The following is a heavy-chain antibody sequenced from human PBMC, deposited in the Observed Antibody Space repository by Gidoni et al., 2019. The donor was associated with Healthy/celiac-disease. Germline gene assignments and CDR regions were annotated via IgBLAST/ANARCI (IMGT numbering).Heavy chain of an antibody. Sequence: QVQLVESGGGVVQPGRSLRLSCAASGFTFSSYAMLWVRQAPGKGLEWVAVISYDGSNKYYADSVKGRFTISRDNSKNTLYLQMNSLRAEDTAVYYCARARAVDYGSGSYFSFADYWGQGTLVTVSS. CDR1: GFTFSSYA. CDR2: ISYDGSNK. CDR3: ARARAVDYGSGSYFSFADY. V-gene: IGHV3-30*01. D-gene: IGHD3-10*01. J-gene: IGHJ4*02.